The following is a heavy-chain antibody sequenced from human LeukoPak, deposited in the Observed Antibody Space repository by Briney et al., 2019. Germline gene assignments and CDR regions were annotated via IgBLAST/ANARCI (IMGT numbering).Heavy chain of an antibody. V-gene: IGHV5-51*01. CDR2: INPGDSDT. Sequence: KNGESLKISCQASGYSFTSSWIGWARQMPGKGLEWMAIINPGDSDTRYSPSFQGQVTISADKSISTVYLQWGSLKASDTAMYYCARQPGAGWFDPWGQGTLVTVSS. CDR1: GYSFTSSW. D-gene: IGHD3-10*01. CDR3: ARQPGAGWFDP. J-gene: IGHJ5*02.